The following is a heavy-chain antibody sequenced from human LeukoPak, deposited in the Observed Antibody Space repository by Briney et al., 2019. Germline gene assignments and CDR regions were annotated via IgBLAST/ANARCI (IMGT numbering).Heavy chain of an antibody. CDR2: ISGSGSST. V-gene: IGHV3-23*01. CDR3: ARDRTIAVAGHAFDI. CDR1: GFTFSTYA. D-gene: IGHD6-19*01. Sequence: SGGSLRLSCAASGFTFSTYAMSWVRQAPGKGLEWVSAISGSGSSTYYADSVKGRFTISRDNSKNTLYLQMNSLRAEDTAVYYCARDRTIAVAGHAFDIWGQGTMVTVSS. J-gene: IGHJ3*02.